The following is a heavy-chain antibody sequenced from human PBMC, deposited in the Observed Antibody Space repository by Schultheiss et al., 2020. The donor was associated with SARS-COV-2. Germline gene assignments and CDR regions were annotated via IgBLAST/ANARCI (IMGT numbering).Heavy chain of an antibody. D-gene: IGHD2-15*01. J-gene: IGHJ3*02. CDR1: GFTFSSYA. V-gene: IGHV4-39*01. Sequence: GSLRLSCAASGFTFSSYAMSWVRQAPGKGLEWIGSIYYSGSTYYNPSLKSRVTISVDTSKNQFSLKLSSVTAADTAVYYCASAEDIVVVVAATPVAFDIWGQGTMVTVSS. CDR2: IYYSGST. CDR3: ASAEDIVVVVAATPVAFDI.